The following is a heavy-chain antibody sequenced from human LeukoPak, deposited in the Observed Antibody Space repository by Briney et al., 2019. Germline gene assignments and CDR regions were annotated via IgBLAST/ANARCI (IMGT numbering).Heavy chain of an antibody. CDR2: IKQGESER. Sequence: GGSLRLSCAASGFTFRSYRMNWVRQASGKGLEWVASIKQGESERYYVDSVNGRFTISRDNAKNSLYLQMNSLRAEDTAVYYCARGDNSAFDIWGRGTMVTVSS. J-gene: IGHJ3*02. V-gene: IGHV3-7*04. CDR1: GFTFRSYR. CDR3: ARGDNSAFDI. D-gene: IGHD3-22*01.